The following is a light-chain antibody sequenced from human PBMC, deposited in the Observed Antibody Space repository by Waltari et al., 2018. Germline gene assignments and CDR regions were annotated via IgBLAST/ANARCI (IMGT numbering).Light chain of an antibody. V-gene: IGLV1-47*01. CDR2: RNI. Sequence: QSVLTQPPSASGTPGQRVTISCSGSSSNIGNNYVYWYQKLPGTAPKLLIYRNIQRPSGVPDRLPGSKSGTSASLAISGLRSEDEADYYCAAWDDSLSGSWVLGGGTKVTVL. CDR3: AAWDDSLSGSWV. CDR1: SSNIGNNY. J-gene: IGLJ3*02.